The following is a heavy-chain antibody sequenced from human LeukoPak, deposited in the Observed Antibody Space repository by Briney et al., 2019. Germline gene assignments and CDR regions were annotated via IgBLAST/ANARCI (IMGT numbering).Heavy chain of an antibody. CDR2: IRYDGSDK. Sequence: GGSLRLSCAASGFTFNSYGMHWVRQAPGKGLEWVAFIRYDGSDKYYADSVKGRFTISRDNSKNTLYLQMNSLRAEDTAVYYCAKDGYGSGSYYNGDYWGQGTLVTVSS. J-gene: IGHJ4*02. CDR1: GFTFNSYG. CDR3: AKDGYGSGSYYNGDY. V-gene: IGHV3-30*02. D-gene: IGHD3-10*01.